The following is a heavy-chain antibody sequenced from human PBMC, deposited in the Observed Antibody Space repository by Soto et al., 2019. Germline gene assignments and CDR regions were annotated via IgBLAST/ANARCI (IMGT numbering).Heavy chain of an antibody. CDR1: GFTFSSYG. CDR2: ISYDGSNK. Sequence: QVQLVESGGGVVQPGRSLRLSCAASGFTFSSYGMHWVRQAPGKGLEWVAVISYDGSNKYYADSVKGRFTISRDNSKNTLYLQMNSLRAEDTAVYYCAKVGFGEFPPWGQGTLVTVSS. D-gene: IGHD3-10*01. V-gene: IGHV3-30*18. J-gene: IGHJ5*02. CDR3: AKVGFGEFPP.